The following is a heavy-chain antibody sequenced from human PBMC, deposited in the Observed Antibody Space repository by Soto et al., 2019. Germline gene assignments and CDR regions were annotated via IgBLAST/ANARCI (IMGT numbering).Heavy chain of an antibody. J-gene: IGHJ3*02. CDR1: GYTFTSYG. CDR2: ISAYNGNT. CDR3: ARDAGGXRAYCGGDCYSYDAFDI. V-gene: IGHV1-18*01. Sequence: ASVKVSCKASGYTFTSYGISWVRQAPGQGLEWMGWISAYNGNTNYAQKLQGRVTMTTDTSTSTAYMELRSLRSDDTAVYYCARDAGGXRAYCGGDCYSYDAFDIWGQGTMVTVSS. D-gene: IGHD2-21*02.